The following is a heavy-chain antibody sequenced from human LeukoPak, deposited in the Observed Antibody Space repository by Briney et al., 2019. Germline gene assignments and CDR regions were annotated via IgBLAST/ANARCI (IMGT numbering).Heavy chain of an antibody. V-gene: IGHV4-4*09. Sequence: SETLSLTCTVSGGFINSYYWSWIRRPPGKGLEWIGYIYTSGSTNYNPSLKRRVTLSVDTSKNQFSLKLSSVTAADTAVYYCARHRFSGFDYWGQGTLVTVSS. CDR1: GGFINSYY. CDR3: ARHRFSGFDY. J-gene: IGHJ4*02. D-gene: IGHD3-10*01. CDR2: IYTSGST.